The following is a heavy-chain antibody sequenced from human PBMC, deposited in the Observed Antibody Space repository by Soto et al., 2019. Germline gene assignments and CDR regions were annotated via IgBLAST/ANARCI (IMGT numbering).Heavy chain of an antibody. CDR2: IIPILGIT. Sequence: SVKVSCKASGGTFSSYTISWVRQAPGQGLEWMGRIIPILGITNYAQKFQGRVTITADKSTSTAYMELRSLRSDDTAVYYCARDIGGAPGYGGKGTLVTVPS. CDR1: GGTFSSYT. J-gene: IGHJ4*02. D-gene: IGHD6-13*01. V-gene: IGHV1-69*04. CDR3: ARDIGGAPGY.